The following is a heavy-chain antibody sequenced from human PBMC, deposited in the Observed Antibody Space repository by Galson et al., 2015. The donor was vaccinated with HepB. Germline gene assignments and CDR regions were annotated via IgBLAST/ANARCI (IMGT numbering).Heavy chain of an antibody. CDR3: ARGVVPLFDY. CDR2: IYSGGST. J-gene: IGHJ4*02. CDR1: GFTVSSNY. V-gene: IGHV3-66*01. Sequence: CLRLSCAASGFTVSSNYMSWVRQAPGKGLEWVSVIYSGGSTYYADSVKGRFTISRDNSKNTLYLQMNRLRAEYTAVYYCARGVVPLFDYRGQGTLVTVSS. D-gene: IGHD3-3*01.